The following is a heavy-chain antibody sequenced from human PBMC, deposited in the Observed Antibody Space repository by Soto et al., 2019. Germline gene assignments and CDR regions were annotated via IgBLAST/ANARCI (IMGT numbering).Heavy chain of an antibody. CDR1: GFTFSSYG. CDR2: ISYDGSNK. CDR3: AKPLWDSSGYKWYFDL. J-gene: IGHJ2*01. V-gene: IGHV3-30*18. D-gene: IGHD3-22*01. Sequence: QVQLVESGGGVVQSGRSLRLSCAASGFTFSSYGMHWVRQAPGKGLEWVAVISYDGSNKYYADSVKGRFTISRDNSKNTLYLQMNSLRAEDTAVYYCAKPLWDSSGYKWYFDLWGRGTLVTVSS.